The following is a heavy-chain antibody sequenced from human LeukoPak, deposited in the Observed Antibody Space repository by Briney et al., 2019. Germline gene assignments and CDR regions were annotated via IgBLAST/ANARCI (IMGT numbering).Heavy chain of an antibody. D-gene: IGHD6-13*01. V-gene: IGHV3-23*01. J-gene: IGHJ6*02. CDR1: GFTFSSYA. CDR3: ARDAPPMAAAASYYYYGMDV. CDR2: ITGSGGST. Sequence: PGGSLRLSCAASGFTFSSYAMSWVRQAPGKGLEWVSTITGSGGSTYYADSVKGRFTISRDNSKNTLYLQMNSLRAEDTAVYYCARDAPPMAAAASYYYYGMDVWGQGTTVTVSS.